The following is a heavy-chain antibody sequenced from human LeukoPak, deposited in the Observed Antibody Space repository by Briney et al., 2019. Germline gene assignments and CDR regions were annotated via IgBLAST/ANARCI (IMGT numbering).Heavy chain of an antibody. CDR2: MNPNSGDT. CDR3: ARDHRLSGSYRINWFDP. Sequence: ASVKVSCKASGYTFTSYEINWVRQAPGQGLEWMGWMNPNSGDTGYAQKFQGRVTITRNTSISTAYMELSSLRSEDTAVYYCARDHRLSGSYRINWFDPWGQGTLVTVSS. CDR1: GYTFTSYE. V-gene: IGHV1-8*01. J-gene: IGHJ5*02. D-gene: IGHD1-26*01.